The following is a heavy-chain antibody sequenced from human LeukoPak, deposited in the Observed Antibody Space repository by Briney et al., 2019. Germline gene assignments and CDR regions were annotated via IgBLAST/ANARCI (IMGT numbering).Heavy chain of an antibody. V-gene: IGHV3-53*01. CDR1: GFTVSSNY. Sequence: GGSLRLSCAAPGFTVSSNYMSWVRQAPPKGLDWVSNIYSRGSTYYEDSVTGRFTISRDNSKNTVYLQMNSLRAGDTAVYFCARVRLDRSERNLDAFENWGQGTMVTVSS. J-gene: IGHJ3*02. CDR2: IYSRGST. D-gene: IGHD1-14*01. CDR3: ARVRLDRSERNLDAFEN.